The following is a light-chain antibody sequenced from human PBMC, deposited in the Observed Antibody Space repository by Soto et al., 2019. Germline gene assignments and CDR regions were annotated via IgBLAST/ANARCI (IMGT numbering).Light chain of an antibody. Sequence: EIVLTQSPGTLSLSPGGRATLSCRASQSVSSSYLAWYQQKPGQAPRLIIDDASTRAAGIPARFNGGGSGTEFTLTISSLQSEDFALYYCQQFHNWPLSFGGGTKVDIK. CDR3: QQFHNWPLS. CDR1: QSVSSSY. CDR2: DAS. V-gene: IGKV3-15*01. J-gene: IGKJ4*01.